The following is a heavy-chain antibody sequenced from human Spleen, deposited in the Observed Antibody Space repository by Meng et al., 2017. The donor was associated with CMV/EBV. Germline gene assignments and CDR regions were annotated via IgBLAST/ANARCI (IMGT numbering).Heavy chain of an antibody. CDR1: GFTFSSYW. J-gene: IGHJ3*02. CDR2: IKQDGSEK. V-gene: IGHV3-7*01. Sequence: GGSLRLSCAASGFTFSSYWMSWVRQAPGKGLEWVANIKQDGSEKYYVDSVKGRFTISRDNAKNSLYLQMNSLRAEDTAVYYCAREGYYDSSGYWGDDAFDIWGQGTMVTV. D-gene: IGHD3-22*01. CDR3: AREGYYDSSGYWGDDAFDI.